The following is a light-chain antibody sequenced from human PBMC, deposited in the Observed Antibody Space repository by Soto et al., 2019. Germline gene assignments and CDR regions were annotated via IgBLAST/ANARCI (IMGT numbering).Light chain of an antibody. CDR3: QQRGNWPLT. J-gene: IGKJ1*01. V-gene: IGKV3-11*01. CDR2: DAS. CDR1: QSVSIY. Sequence: EIVLTQSPATLSLSPGERATLSCRASQSVSIYFAWYQQKPGQAPRLLIYDASNRATGIPARFSGSGSGTDFTLTISSLEPEDFAVYYCQQRGNWPLTFGQGTKVEIK.